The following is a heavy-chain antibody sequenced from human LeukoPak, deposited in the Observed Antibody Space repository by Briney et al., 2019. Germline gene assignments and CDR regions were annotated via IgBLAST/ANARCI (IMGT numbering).Heavy chain of an antibody. CDR2: IWYDGSNK. CDR1: GFTFSSYG. D-gene: IGHD5-24*01. Sequence: GGSLRLSCAASGFTFSSYGMHWVRQAPGKGLEWVAVIWYDGSNKYYADSVKGRFTISRDNSKNTLYLQMNSLRLEDTAVYYCAKVEMSTSPGGIDYWGQGTLVTVSS. CDR3: AKVEMSTSPGGIDY. J-gene: IGHJ4*02. V-gene: IGHV3-30*02.